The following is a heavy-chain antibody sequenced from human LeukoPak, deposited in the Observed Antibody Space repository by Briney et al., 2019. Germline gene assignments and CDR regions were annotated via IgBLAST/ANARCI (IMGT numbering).Heavy chain of an antibody. J-gene: IGHJ6*03. D-gene: IGHD2-2*01. V-gene: IGHV4-4*07. Sequence: PSETLSLTCTVSGGSISSYYWSWIRQPAGKGLEWIGRIYNSGSTNYNPSLKSRVTKSVDKSKNQFSLKLSSVTAADTAVYYCARLVVVPAAGLYYYYYMDVWGKGTTVTVYS. CDR1: GGSISSYY. CDR3: ARLVVVPAAGLYYYYYMDV. CDR2: IYNSGST.